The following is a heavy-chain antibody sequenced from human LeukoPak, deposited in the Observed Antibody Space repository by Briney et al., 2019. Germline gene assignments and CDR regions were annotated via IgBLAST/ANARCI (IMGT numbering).Heavy chain of an antibody. D-gene: IGHD1-1*01. Sequence: ASVKVSCKASGYTFTSYGISWVRQAPGQGLEWMGWISAYNGNTNYAQKLQGRVTMTTDTSTSTAYMELRSLRSDDTAMYYCARRAPGKLAADYWGQGTLVTVSS. CDR3: ARRAPGKLAADY. CDR2: ISAYNGNT. J-gene: IGHJ4*02. CDR1: GYTFTSYG. V-gene: IGHV1-18*01.